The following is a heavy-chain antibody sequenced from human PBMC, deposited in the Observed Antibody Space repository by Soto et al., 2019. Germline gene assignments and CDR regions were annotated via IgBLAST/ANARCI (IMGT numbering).Heavy chain of an antibody. D-gene: IGHD6-19*01. CDR3: ARDQGSGWPANYYGMDV. CDR2: IIPIFGTA. CDR1: GGTFSSYA. Sequence: QVQLVQSGAEVKKPGSSVKVSCKASGGTFSSYAISWVRQAPGQGLEWMGGIIPIFGTANYAQKFQGRVTITADESTSTAYMELSSLRSEDTAVYYCARDQGSGWPANYYGMDVWGQGTTVTFSS. V-gene: IGHV1-69*01. J-gene: IGHJ6*02.